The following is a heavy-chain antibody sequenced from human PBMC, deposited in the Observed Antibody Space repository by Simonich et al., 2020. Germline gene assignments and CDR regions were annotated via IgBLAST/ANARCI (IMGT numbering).Heavy chain of an antibody. CDR3: ATDTYSSSWYGGGVY. J-gene: IGHJ4*02. CDR2: VDPEDGET. V-gene: IGHV1-69-2*01. Sequence: EVQLVQSGAEVKKPGATVKISCKVSGYTFTDYYMHWGQQATGKGLEWMGLVDPEDGETIDAEKFQGRVTITADTSTDKAYMELSSLRSEDTAVYYCATDTYSSSWYGGGVYWGQGTLVTVSS. D-gene: IGHD6-13*01. CDR1: GYTFTDYY.